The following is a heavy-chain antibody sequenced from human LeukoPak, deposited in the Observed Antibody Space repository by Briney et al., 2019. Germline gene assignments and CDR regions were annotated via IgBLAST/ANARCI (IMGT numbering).Heavy chain of an antibody. V-gene: IGHV1-2*02. CDR2: INPNSGGT. CDR1: GYTFTGYY. Sequence: GASVKVSCKASGYTFTGYYMHWVRQAPGQGLEWMGWINPNSGGTNYAQKFQGRVTMTTDTSISTAYMEVRRLRSDDTAIYYCARTKAYTYADGNFDLWGRGTVVTVSS. J-gene: IGHJ2*01. D-gene: IGHD5-18*01. CDR3: ARTKAYTYADGNFDL.